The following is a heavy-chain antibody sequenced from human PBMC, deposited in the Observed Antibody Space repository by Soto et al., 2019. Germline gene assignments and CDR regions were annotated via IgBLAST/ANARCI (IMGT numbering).Heavy chain of an antibody. V-gene: IGHV1-69*13. J-gene: IGHJ6*02. CDR3: ARAGCLVGLGPHTAYFYYCMGV. D-gene: IGHD3-16*01. Sequence: PVKVFCKATGGTLSSYAVGGVRKVGGQGLEWMGGIIPIFGTANYAQKFQGRVTITADESTSTAYMELSSLRSEDTAVYYCARAGCLVGLGPHTAYFYYCMGVWAQGTAVTVS. CDR2: IIPIFGTA. CDR1: GGTLSSYA.